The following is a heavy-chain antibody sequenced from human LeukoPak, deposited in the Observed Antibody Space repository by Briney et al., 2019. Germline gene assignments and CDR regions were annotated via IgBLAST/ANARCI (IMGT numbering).Heavy chain of an antibody. J-gene: IGHJ6*03. CDR3: ARDVGWRGMNYYMDV. CDR1: GGSINNYY. Sequence: SGTLSLTCTVSGGSINNYYWSWIRQPAGKGLEWIGRIDDSGNTHYKPSFKSRVAISVDASKNQFSLKLSSVTAADTAMYYCARDVGWRGMNYYMDVWGKGTTVTVSS. V-gene: IGHV4-4*07. D-gene: IGHD3-3*01. CDR2: IDDSGNT.